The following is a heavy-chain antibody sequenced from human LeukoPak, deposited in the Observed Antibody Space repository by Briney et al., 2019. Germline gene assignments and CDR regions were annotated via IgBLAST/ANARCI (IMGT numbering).Heavy chain of an antibody. Sequence: GGSLRLSCTASGFTFGDYAMSWFRQAPGKGLEWVGFIRSKAYGGTTEYAASVKGRFTVSRDDSKSIAYLQMNSLKTEDTAVYYCTRWGIAAVPFDYWGQGTLVTVSS. CDR2: IRSKAYGGTT. CDR1: GFTFGDYA. J-gene: IGHJ4*02. V-gene: IGHV3-49*03. CDR3: TRWGIAAVPFDY. D-gene: IGHD6-13*01.